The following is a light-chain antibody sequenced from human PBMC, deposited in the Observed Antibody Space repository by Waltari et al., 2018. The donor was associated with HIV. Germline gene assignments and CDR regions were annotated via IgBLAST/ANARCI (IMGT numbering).Light chain of an antibody. V-gene: IGKV3-20*01. Sequence: EIVLTQSPGTLSLSLGERATLSCRASQSVSSNYLAWYQHKPGQAPRLLIYGASSKATGIPGRFSGSGSGTDFTLTISRLEPADFAVYYCQQYGSSPRALTFGGGTKVEIK. J-gene: IGKJ4*01. CDR3: QQYGSSPRALT. CDR2: GAS. CDR1: QSVSSNY.